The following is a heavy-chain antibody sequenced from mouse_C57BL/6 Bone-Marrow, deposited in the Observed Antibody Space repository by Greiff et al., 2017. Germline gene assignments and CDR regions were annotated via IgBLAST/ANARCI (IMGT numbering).Heavy chain of an antibody. J-gene: IGHJ2*01. CDR3: TRWPGND. CDR2: IDPENGDT. D-gene: IGHD1-1*02. V-gene: IGHV14-4*01. CDR1: GFNIKDDY. Sequence: VQLQQSGAELVRPGASVKLSCTASGFNIKDDYMHWVKQRPEQGLEWIGWIDPENGDTEYASKFQGKATITADTSSNTAYLQLSSLTSEDTAVYYCTRWPGNDWGQGTTRTVSS.